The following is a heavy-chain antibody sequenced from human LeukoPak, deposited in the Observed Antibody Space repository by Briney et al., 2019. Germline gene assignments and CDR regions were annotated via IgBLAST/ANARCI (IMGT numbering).Heavy chain of an antibody. CDR3: TTDRKWRTYN. Sequence: GGSLRLSCAASGFTFSNAWMSWVRQAPGRGLEWVGRIKSNQDGGITDYAAPVQDRFTISRDDSKNTMYLQMNNLKTEDTAVYYCTTDRKWRTYNWGQGTLVTVSS. CDR2: IKSNQDGGIT. J-gene: IGHJ4*02. CDR1: GFTFSNAW. D-gene: IGHD5-12*01. V-gene: IGHV3-15*01.